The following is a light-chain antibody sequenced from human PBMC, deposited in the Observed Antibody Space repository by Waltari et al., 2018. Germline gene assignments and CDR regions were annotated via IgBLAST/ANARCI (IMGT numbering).Light chain of an antibody. J-gene: IGLJ3*02. V-gene: IGLV4-69*01. Sequence: QLVLTQSPSASASLGASVKLTCTLDSGHRNNIVAWPPQRPEKAPRYLMKVNSDGSHTKGDDIPDRFSGSSSGPERYLTISSRQSEDEADYYCQTGGHGTWVFGGGTKLTVV. CDR3: QTGGHGTWV. CDR1: SGHRNNI. CDR2: VNSDGSH.